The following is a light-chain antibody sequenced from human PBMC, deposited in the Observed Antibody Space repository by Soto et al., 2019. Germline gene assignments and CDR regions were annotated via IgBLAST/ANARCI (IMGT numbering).Light chain of an antibody. V-gene: IGKV1-39*01. Sequence: DIQMTQSPSSLSASVGDRVTITCRASQNVAHFLNWYQQKPGKAPKLLIYAASSLQSGVPSRFSGSGSGTEFTLTITSLQTDDFVAYYCQQSYSTPTITFGQGTRLEIK. J-gene: IGKJ5*01. CDR2: AAS. CDR3: QQSYSTPTIT. CDR1: QNVAHF.